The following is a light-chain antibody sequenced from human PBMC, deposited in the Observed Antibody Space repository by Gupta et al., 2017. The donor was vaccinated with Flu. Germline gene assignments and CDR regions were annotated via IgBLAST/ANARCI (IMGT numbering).Light chain of an antibody. Sequence: QSALTQPRSVSGSPGQSVTISCTGTKSDVGGHNYVSWYQQYPGKAPKLMIYDVNKRPSGVPDRFSGSKSGNTASLTISGLQPEDEVDYYYCSYAGSYTWVFGGGTKVTVL. CDR3: CSYAGSYTWV. CDR2: DVN. CDR1: KSDVGGHNY. J-gene: IGLJ3*02. V-gene: IGLV2-11*01.